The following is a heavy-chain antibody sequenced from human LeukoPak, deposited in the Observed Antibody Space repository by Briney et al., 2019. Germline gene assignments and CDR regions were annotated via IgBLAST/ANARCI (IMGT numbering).Heavy chain of an antibody. CDR1: GGSISSSSYY. CDR3: ARLLVGATCDY. CDR2: IYYSGST. J-gene: IGHJ4*02. D-gene: IGHD1-26*01. V-gene: IGHV4-39*01. Sequence: SETLSLTCTVSGGSISSSSYYWGWIRQPPGKGLEWIGSIYYSGSTYYNPSLKSRVIISVDTSKNQFSLKLSSVTAADTAVYYCARLLVGATCDYWGQGTLVTVSS.